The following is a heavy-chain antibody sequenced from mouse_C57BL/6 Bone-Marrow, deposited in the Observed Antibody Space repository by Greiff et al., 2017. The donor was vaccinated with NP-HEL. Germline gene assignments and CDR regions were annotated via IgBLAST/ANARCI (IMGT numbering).Heavy chain of an antibody. J-gene: IGHJ3*01. V-gene: IGHV1-80*01. Sequence: QVQLQQSGAELVKPGASVKISCKASGYAFSSYWMNWVKQRPGKGLEWIGQIYPGDGDTNYYGKFKGKATLTADKSSITAYMQLSSLTSDDSSVYFCSSRGCSNYMFAYWGQGTLVTVSA. CDR3: SSRGCSNYMFAY. CDR2: IYPGDGDT. CDR1: GYAFSSYW. D-gene: IGHD2-5*01.